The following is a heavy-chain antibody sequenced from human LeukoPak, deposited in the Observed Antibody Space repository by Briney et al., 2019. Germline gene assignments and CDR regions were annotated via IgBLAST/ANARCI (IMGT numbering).Heavy chain of an antibody. V-gene: IGHV1-69*01. CDR2: IIPIFVTA. D-gene: IGHD1-7*01. CDR1: GGTFSSYA. J-gene: IGHJ4*02. Sequence: ASVKVSCKASGGTFSSYAISWVRQAPGQGLEWMGGIIPIFVTANYAQKFQGRVTITADESTSTAYMELSSLRSEDTAVYYCASSLAGTTEDYWGQGTLVTVSS. CDR3: ASSLAGTTEDY.